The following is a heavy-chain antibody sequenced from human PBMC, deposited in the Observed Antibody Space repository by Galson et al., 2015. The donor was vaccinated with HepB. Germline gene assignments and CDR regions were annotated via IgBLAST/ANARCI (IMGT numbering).Heavy chain of an antibody. CDR3: ARDGGQQLAKVPDYFDY. CDR1: GGTFSSYT. J-gene: IGHJ4*02. Sequence: SVKVSCKASGGTFSSYTISWVRQAPGQGLEWMGRIIPILGIANYAQKFQGRVTTTADKSTSTAYMELSSLRSEDTAVYYCARDGGQQLAKVPDYFDYWGQGTLVTVSS. CDR2: IIPILGIA. V-gene: IGHV1-69*04. D-gene: IGHD6-13*01.